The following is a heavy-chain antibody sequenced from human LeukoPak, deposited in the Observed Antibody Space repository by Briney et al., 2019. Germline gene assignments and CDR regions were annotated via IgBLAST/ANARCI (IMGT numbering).Heavy chain of an antibody. Sequence: SETLSLTCAVYGGSFSGYYWSWIRQPPGKGLEWIGEINHSGSTNYNPSLKSQVTISVDASKNQFSLRLSSVTAADTAVYYCARGRDSSGYYNFWGQGALVTVSS. CDR2: INHSGST. J-gene: IGHJ4*02. V-gene: IGHV4-34*01. CDR3: ARGRDSSGYYNF. CDR1: GGSFSGYY. D-gene: IGHD3-22*01.